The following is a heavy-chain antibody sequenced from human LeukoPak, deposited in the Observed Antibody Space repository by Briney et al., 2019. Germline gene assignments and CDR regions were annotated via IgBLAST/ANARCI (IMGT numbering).Heavy chain of an antibody. CDR3: ARVSSGWSYYFDH. V-gene: IGHV1-18*01. Sequence: ASVKVSCKASGYTFNNYGIIWVRQAPGQGLEWMGWISTYNGNTNYAQNFQGRVTMTTDTSTSTAYMELRSLRFDDTAVYYCARVSSGWSYYFDHWGQGTLVTVSS. CDR2: ISTYNGNT. J-gene: IGHJ4*02. D-gene: IGHD6-19*01. CDR1: GYTFNNYG.